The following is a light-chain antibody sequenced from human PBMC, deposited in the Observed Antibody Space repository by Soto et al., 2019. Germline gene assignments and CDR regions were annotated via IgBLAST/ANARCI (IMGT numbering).Light chain of an antibody. J-gene: IGLJ1*01. CDR1: NSDVGGYNY. V-gene: IGLV2-14*03. Sequence: QTSLTKPASVSVSPGQSITISCTGTNSDVGGYNYVSWYQQHPGKAPKLLIYDVSSRPSGLSNRFSGSKSGNTASLIISGLQAEDEADYYCASYTNSITYVFGSGTKVTVL. CDR3: ASYTNSITYV. CDR2: DVS.